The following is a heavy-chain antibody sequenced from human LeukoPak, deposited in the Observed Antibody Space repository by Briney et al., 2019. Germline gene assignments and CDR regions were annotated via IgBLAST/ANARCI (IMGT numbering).Heavy chain of an antibody. CDR1: GFTFSSYA. J-gene: IGHJ4*02. Sequence: GGSLRLSCAASGFTFSSYAMSWVRQAPGKGLEGVSGISGSGGSTYYADSVKGRFTISRDNSKNTLYLQMNSLRAEDTAVYYCAKDSLGYSSSWYSYWGQGTLVTVSS. CDR3: AKDSLGYSSSWYSY. D-gene: IGHD6-13*01. V-gene: IGHV3-23*01. CDR2: ISGSGGST.